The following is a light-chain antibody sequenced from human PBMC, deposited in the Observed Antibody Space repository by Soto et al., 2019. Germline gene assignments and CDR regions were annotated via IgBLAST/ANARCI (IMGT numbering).Light chain of an antibody. CDR1: QSLSGRS. CDR2: AAS. Sequence: EIVLTQSPGTLSLSPGERASLSCRASQSLSGRSLAWYQHKPGQAPRLLFYAASSRAPGIPGRFSGSGSGTAFTLTISRLEPEDFAVYYCQQYGRSPQTFGQGTKVEI. J-gene: IGKJ1*01. CDR3: QQYGRSPQT. V-gene: IGKV3-20*01.